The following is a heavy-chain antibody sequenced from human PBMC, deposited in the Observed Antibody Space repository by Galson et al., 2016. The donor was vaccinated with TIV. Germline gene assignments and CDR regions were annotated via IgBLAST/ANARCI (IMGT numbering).Heavy chain of an antibody. CDR2: INTDGRNT. D-gene: IGHD3-22*01. V-gene: IGHV3-74*01. Sequence: SLRLSCAASGFTFSAYWMTWVRQAPGKGLVWVSRINTDGRNTAYANSLKGRFTVSRDNAKNTLYLQMHSLRAEDTAVYYCARPSHYYDITSYYPLDYWGRGSLVTVSS. CDR1: GFTFSAYW. CDR3: ARPSHYYDITSYYPLDY. J-gene: IGHJ4*02.